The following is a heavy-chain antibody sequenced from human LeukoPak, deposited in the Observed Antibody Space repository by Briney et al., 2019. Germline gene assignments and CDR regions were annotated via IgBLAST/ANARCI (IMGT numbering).Heavy chain of an antibody. V-gene: IGHV1-46*01. CDR2: INPSGGST. J-gene: IGHJ6*02. Sequence: ASVKVSCKASGYTFTSYYMHWVRQAPGQGLEWMGIINPSGGSTSYAQKFQGRVTMTRNTSISTAYMELSSLRSEDTAVYYCARVSHIVVVPAASFGMDVWGQGTTVTVSS. CDR3: ARVSHIVVVPAASFGMDV. D-gene: IGHD2-2*01. CDR1: GYTFTSYY.